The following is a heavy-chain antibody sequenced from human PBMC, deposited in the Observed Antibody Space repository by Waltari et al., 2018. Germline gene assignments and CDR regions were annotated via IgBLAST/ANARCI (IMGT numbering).Heavy chain of an antibody. J-gene: IGHJ4*02. CDR1: GFTFSIYA. D-gene: IGHD3-10*01. CDR3: VRPELLGEIYTL. CDR2: ISYDERNR. V-gene: IGHV3-30*04. Sequence: QVQLVESGGGVVQPGRSLRLSCAASGFTFSIYAMHWVRQAPGKGLEWVAVISYDERNRYYADSVKGRFSISRDSSKNTLYLEMNGLRPEDTAVYYCVRPELLGEIYTLWGQGTLVTVSS.